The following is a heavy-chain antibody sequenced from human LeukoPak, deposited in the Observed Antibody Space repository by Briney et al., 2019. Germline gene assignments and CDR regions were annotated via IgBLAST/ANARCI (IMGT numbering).Heavy chain of an antibody. CDR3: ARDGREQNWCDP. J-gene: IGHJ5*02. CDR1: GGTISSYY. V-gene: IGHV4-59*01. CDR2: IYYSGST. Sequence: SETLSLTCTVSGGTISSYYWSWIPQPPGQGLEWIGYIYYSGSTNYNPSLKCRVTISVDRSKNQFSLKLSSVTAADTAVYYCARDGREQNWCDPWGQGTLVTVSS. D-gene: IGHD1-26*01.